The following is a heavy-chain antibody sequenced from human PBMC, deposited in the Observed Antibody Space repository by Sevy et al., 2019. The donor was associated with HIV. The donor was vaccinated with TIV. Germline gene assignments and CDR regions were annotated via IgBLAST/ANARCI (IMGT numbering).Heavy chain of an antibody. D-gene: IGHD6-19*01. Sequence: GGSLRLSCAASGFTFSSYAMHWVRQAPGKGLEWVAVISYDGSNKYYADSVKGRFTISRDNSKNTLYLQMNSLRAEDTAVYYCARDRGSGWYYLDYWGQGTLVTVSS. CDR1: GFTFSSYA. CDR3: ARDRGSGWYYLDY. J-gene: IGHJ4*02. V-gene: IGHV3-30-3*01. CDR2: ISYDGSNK.